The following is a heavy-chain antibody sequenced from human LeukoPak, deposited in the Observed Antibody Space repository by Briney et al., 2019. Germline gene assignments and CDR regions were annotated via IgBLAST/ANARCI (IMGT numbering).Heavy chain of an antibody. Sequence: KPSETLSLTCTVPGGSISSCSYQWGWICQPPGRGLEWIGTIYFSGNTYYNPSLKSRLTISIDTSKNQFSLRLSSVTAADTAVYYCARRRVADTGHEFDYWGQGAPVTVSS. CDR2: IYFSGNT. J-gene: IGHJ4*02. D-gene: IGHD2-8*02. CDR3: ARRRVADTGHEFDY. CDR1: GGSISSCSYQ. V-gene: IGHV4-39*01.